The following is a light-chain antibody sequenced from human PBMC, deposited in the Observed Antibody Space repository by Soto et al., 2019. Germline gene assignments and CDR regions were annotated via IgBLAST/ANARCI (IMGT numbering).Light chain of an antibody. J-gene: IGKJ5*01. CDR1: QTVNSN. V-gene: IGKV3-15*01. CDR3: QTYDSWPL. Sequence: EIVLTQSPATLSVSPGERATLSCRASQTVNSNLAWYQQKPGQAPRLLIYGASTRATGIPARFSGSGSGTEFTLTISGLQSEDFAVYYCQTYDSWPLFGQGTRWRL. CDR2: GAS.